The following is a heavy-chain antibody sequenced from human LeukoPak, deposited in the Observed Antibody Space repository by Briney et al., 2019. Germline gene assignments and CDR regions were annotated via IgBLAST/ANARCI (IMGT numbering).Heavy chain of an antibody. J-gene: IGHJ4*02. CDR3: ARGHGYSGHALAY. D-gene: IGHD5-12*01. CDR2: IYFSGHT. CDR1: GTSINDYY. V-gene: IGHV4-59*01. Sequence: SETLSLTCTVSGTSINDYYWSWIRQPPGKRLEWIGYIYFSGHTNYSPPLKSRVTMSLDAPRDHFSLQLNSVTAADTAVYYCARGHGYSGHALAYWGQGILVTFSS.